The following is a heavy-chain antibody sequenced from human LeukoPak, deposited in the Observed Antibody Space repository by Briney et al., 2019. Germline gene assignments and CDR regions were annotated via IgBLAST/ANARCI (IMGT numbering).Heavy chain of an antibody. Sequence: GGSLRLSCAASGFTFSSYSMNWVRQAPGKGLEWVSVIYSGGSTYYADSVKGRFTISRDNSKNTLYLQMNSLRAEDTAVYYCARDTFFDYWGQGTLVTVSS. CDR3: ARDTFFDY. J-gene: IGHJ4*02. CDR1: GFTFSSYS. V-gene: IGHV3-66*02. D-gene: IGHD2-2*02. CDR2: IYSGGST.